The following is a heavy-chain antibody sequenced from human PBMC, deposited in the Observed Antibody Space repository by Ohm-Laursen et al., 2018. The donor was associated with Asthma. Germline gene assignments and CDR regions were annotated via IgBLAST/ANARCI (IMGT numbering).Heavy chain of an antibody. D-gene: IGHD6-19*01. J-gene: IGHJ4*02. CDR1: GFTFSSYG. CDR2: IWYAGNNI. Sequence: SLRLSCSASGFTFSSYGMHWVRQAPGKGLEWVAVIWYAGNNIFYEDSVEGRFTISRDNSKNTLYLQMNSLRVEDTAVYSCARDSAGALDYWGQGTLITVAS. V-gene: IGHV3-33*01. CDR3: ARDSAGALDY.